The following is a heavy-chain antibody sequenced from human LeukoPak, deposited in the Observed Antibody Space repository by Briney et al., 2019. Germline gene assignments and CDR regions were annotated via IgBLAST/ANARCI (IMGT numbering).Heavy chain of an antibody. Sequence: SESLSLTCNVSGGFMSGFFWNWLRQPAGKGLEWIGRTHASGKSNYNPSFQTRVTMSVDTSKSQISLRFNSMTAADTAVYYCATGGGLGELAILTWGQGTLVSVSS. CDR1: GGFMSGFF. V-gene: IGHV4-4*07. CDR3: ATGGGLGELAILT. CDR2: THASGKS. D-gene: IGHD3-16*01. J-gene: IGHJ1*01.